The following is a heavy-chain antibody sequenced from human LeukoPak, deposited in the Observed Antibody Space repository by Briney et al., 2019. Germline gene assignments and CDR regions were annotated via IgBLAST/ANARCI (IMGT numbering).Heavy chain of an antibody. CDR1: GFTFSSYA. J-gene: IGHJ4*02. Sequence: PGGSLRLSCAASGFTFSSYAMSWVRQAPGKGPEWVSYISSSSSTIYYADSVKGRFTISRDNAKNSLYLQMNSLRAEDTAVYYCARVRISSGPGGYYFDYWGQGTLVTVSS. CDR3: ARVRISSGPGGYYFDY. D-gene: IGHD6-19*01. V-gene: IGHV3-48*04. CDR2: ISSSSSTI.